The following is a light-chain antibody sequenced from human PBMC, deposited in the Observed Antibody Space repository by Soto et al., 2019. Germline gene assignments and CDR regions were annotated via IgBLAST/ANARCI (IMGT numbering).Light chain of an antibody. J-gene: IGKJ1*01. CDR3: MQALQTPGT. Sequence: VVMTQSPLSLPVTPGEPASISCRSSQSLLHSNGYNYLDWYLQKPGQSPQLLIYLGSNRSSGVPDRLSGSGSGTDFTLKISRVEAEDVGVYYCMQALQTPGTFGQGTNVDIK. V-gene: IGKV2-28*01. CDR2: LGS. CDR1: QSLLHSNGYNY.